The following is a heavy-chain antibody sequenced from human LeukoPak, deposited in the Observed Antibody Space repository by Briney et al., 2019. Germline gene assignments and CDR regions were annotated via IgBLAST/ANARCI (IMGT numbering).Heavy chain of an antibody. CDR3: AKFSPMTASHYFDF. V-gene: IGHV3-11*03. J-gene: IGHJ4*02. CDR1: GFTFSDYY. CDR2: ISPSSSYT. Sequence: GPLRLSCAASGFTFSDYYMSWIRQAPGKGLEWVSYISPSSSYTDYADSVKGRFTISRDNAKNSLYLQMNSLRAEDTAVYSCAKFSPMTASHYFDFWGQGTLVTVSS. D-gene: IGHD2-21*02.